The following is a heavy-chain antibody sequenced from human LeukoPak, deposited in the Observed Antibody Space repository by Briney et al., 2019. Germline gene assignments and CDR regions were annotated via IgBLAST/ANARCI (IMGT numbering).Heavy chain of an antibody. Sequence: GRSLRLSCAASGFTFDDYAMHWVRQAPGKGLEWVPGISWNSGSIGYADSVKGRFTISRDNAKNSLYLQMNSLRAEDTALYYCAKDLLYWGQGTLVTVSS. CDR3: AKDLLY. V-gene: IGHV3-9*01. D-gene: IGHD2/OR15-2a*01. J-gene: IGHJ4*02. CDR2: ISWNSGSI. CDR1: GFTFDDYA.